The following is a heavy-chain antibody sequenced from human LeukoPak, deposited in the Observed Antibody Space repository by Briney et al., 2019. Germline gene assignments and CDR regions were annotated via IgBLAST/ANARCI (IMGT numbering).Heavy chain of an antibody. V-gene: IGHV1-2*02. CDR2: INPNSGGT. CDR3: ARASITMVRGVILNDAFDI. CDR1: GYTFTGYY. J-gene: IGHJ3*02. D-gene: IGHD3-10*01. Sequence: ASVKVSCKASGYTFTGYYMHWVRQAPGQGLEWMGWINPNSGGTNYAQKFQGRVTMTRDTSISTAYMELSRLRSDDTAVYYCARASITMVRGVILNDAFDIWGQGTMVTVSS.